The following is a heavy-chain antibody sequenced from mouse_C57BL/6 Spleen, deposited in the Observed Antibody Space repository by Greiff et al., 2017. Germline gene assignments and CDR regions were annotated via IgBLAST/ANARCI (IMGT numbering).Heavy chain of an antibody. V-gene: IGHV1-15*01. J-gene: IGHJ4*01. CDR1: GYTFTDYE. CDR3: TRHRIYYSNYRAMDY. D-gene: IGHD2-5*01. CDR2: IDPETGGT. Sequence: QVQLQQSGAELVRPGASVTLSCKASGYTFTDYEMHWVKQTPVHGLEWIGAIDPETGGTAYNQKFKGKAILTADKSSSTAYMELRSLTSEDSAVYYCTRHRIYYSNYRAMDYWGQGTSVTVSS.